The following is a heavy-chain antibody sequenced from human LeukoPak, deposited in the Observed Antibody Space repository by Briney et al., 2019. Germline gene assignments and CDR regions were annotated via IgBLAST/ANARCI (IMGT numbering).Heavy chain of an antibody. J-gene: IGHJ6*02. D-gene: IGHD1-26*01. V-gene: IGHV4-38-2*02. CDR3: ASRSGSYYYYYGTDV. CDR2: IYHSGST. Sequence: SEILSLTCTVSGYSISSGYYWGWIRQPPGKGLEWIGSIYHSGSTYYNPSLKSRVTISVDTSKNQFSLKLSSVTAADTAVYYCASRSGSYYYYYGTDVWGQGTTVTVSS. CDR1: GYSISSGYY.